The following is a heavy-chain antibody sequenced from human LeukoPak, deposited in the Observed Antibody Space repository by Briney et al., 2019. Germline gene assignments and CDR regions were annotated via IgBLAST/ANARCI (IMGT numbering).Heavy chain of an antibody. D-gene: IGHD3-22*01. Sequence: GGSLRLSCAASGFTFNNYWMNWVRQAPGKGLVWVSRINSDGSSTSYADSVKGRFTISRDNAKNTLYLQISSLRAEDTALYYCTRGGFYYDSSGYFPHFFDSWGQGTLVTVSS. CDR1: GFTFNNYW. CDR3: TRGGFYYDSSGYFPHFFDS. CDR2: INSDGSST. V-gene: IGHV3-74*01. J-gene: IGHJ4*02.